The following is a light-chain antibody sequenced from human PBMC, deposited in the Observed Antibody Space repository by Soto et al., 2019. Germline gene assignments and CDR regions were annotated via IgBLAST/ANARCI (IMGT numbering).Light chain of an antibody. V-gene: IGKV3-20*01. CDR1: QSVSSNY. J-gene: IGKJ3*01. CDR2: GAS. Sequence: EIVLTQSPGTLSLSPGERATLSCRASQSVSSNYLAWYRQTPGQAPRLLISGASSRATGIPDRFSGSGSGTAVTLTIIRLEPEDFAVYYCQLYDSSSLFSFGPGTKVEVK. CDR3: QLYDSSSLFS.